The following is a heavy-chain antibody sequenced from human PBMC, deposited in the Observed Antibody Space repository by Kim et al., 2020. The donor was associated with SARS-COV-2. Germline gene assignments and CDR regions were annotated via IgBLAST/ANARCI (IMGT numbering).Heavy chain of an antibody. D-gene: IGHD6-19*01. V-gene: IGHV3-9*01. J-gene: IGHJ4*02. CDR3: AKDISPAVAGRGALPDY. Sequence: VKGRFTISRDNAKNSLYLQMNSLRAEDTALYYCAKDISPAVAGRGALPDYWGQGTLVTVSS.